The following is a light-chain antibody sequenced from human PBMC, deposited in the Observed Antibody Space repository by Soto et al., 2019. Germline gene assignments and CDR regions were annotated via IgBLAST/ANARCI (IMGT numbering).Light chain of an antibody. J-gene: IGKJ2*01. V-gene: IGKV1-8*01. CDR3: QPYYSYPPT. CDR2: VAS. Sequence: ALRMTQSPSSFSASTGDRVTITCRASQGISSYLAWYQQKPGKAPKLLIYVASTLQSGVPSRFSGRGSGTDFTLTISCLQSEDFATYYCQPYYSYPPTFGQGTKLEIK. CDR1: QGISSY.